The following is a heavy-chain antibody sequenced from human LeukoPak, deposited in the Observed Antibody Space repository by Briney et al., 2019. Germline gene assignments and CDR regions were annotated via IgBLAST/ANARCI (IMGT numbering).Heavy chain of an antibody. Sequence: SETLSLTCTDSGGSISSYYWSWIRQPPGKGLEWIGYIYYSGSTNYNPSLKSRVTISVDTSKNQFSLKLSSVTAADTAVYYCARVRDYYDSSGYYYRTNDDAFDIWGLGTMVTVSS. CDR2: IYYSGST. J-gene: IGHJ3*02. CDR1: GGSISSYY. V-gene: IGHV4-59*01. CDR3: ARVRDYYDSSGYYYRTNDDAFDI. D-gene: IGHD3-22*01.